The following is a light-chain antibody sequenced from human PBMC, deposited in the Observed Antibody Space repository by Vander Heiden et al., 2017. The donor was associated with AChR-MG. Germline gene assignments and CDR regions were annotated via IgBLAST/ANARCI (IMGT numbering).Light chain of an antibody. V-gene: IGKV1-39*01. J-gene: IGKJ1*01. CDR1: QSIRSY. CDR3: QQSYSIPWT. CDR2: AAS. Sequence: DIQMTQSPSSLSASVGDRVTITCRASQSIRSYLNWYQQKPGKAPNLLIYAASSLQSGVPSRFSGSGSGTDFTLTISSLQPEDFATYYCQQSYSIPWTFGQGTKVEIK.